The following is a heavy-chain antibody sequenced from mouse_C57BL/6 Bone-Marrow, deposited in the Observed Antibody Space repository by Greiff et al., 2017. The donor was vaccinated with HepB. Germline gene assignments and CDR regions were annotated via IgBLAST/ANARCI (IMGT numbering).Heavy chain of an antibody. CDR3: AFITTVPSWFAY. Sequence: QVQLQQPGAELVRPGSSVKLSCKASGYTFTSYWMDWVKQRPGQGLEWIGNIYPSDSETHYNQKFKDKATLTVDKSSSTAYMQLSSLTSVDSAVYYCAFITTVPSWFAYWGQGTLVTVSA. CDR2: IYPSDSET. V-gene: IGHV1-61*01. D-gene: IGHD1-1*01. CDR1: GYTFTSYW. J-gene: IGHJ3*01.